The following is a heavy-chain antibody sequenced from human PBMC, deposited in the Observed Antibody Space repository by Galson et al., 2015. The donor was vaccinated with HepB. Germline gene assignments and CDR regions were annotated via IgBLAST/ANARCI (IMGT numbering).Heavy chain of an antibody. CDR3: ASLAAAGTRRAPQVRDY. CDR2: ISSSSSYT. CDR1: GFTFSDYY. Sequence: SLRLSCAASGFTFSDYYMSWIRQAPGKGLEWVSYISSSSSYTNYADSVKGRFTISRDNAKNSLYLQMNSLRAEDTAVYYCASLAAAGTRRAPQVRDYWGQGTLVTVSS. V-gene: IGHV3-11*06. J-gene: IGHJ4*02. D-gene: IGHD6-13*01.